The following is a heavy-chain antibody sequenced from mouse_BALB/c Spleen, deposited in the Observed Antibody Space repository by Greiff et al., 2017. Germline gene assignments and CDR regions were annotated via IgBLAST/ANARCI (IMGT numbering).Heavy chain of an antibody. CDR3: TRPLYSGFAY. CDR2: INPSNGGT. CDR1: GYTFTSYY. J-gene: IGHJ3*01. Sequence: VQLQESGAELVKPGASVKLSCKASGYTFTSYYMYWVKQRPGQGLEWIGEINPSNGGTNFNEKFKSKATLTVDKSSSTAYMQLSSLTSEDSAVYYCTRPLYSGFAYWGQGTLVTVSA. D-gene: IGHD1-1*01. V-gene: IGHV1S81*02.